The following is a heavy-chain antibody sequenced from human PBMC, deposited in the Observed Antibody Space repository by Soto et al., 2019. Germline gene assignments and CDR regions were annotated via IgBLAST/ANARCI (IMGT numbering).Heavy chain of an antibody. J-gene: IGHJ4*02. Sequence: SGTLYLTCDVSGDSIGSNVWWSWVRQPLGKGLEWIGEVYHNGLTDYNPSLRGRATMSADMSKNQFSLRVTSVTDADTAIYYCARDAALPGEADRFDYWGQGALVTVSS. D-gene: IGHD2-15*01. V-gene: IGHV4-4*02. CDR3: ARDAALPGEADRFDY. CDR2: VYHNGLT. CDR1: GDSIGSNVW.